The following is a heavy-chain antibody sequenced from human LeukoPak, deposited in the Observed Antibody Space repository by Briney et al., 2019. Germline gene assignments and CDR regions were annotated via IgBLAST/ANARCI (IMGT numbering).Heavy chain of an antibody. Sequence: SETLSLTCAVYGGSFSGYYWGWIRQPPGKGLEWIGTIFYRGTTYYNPSLKSRVTISVDTSKNQFSLKLSSVTAADTAVYYCARHLSDYFFHHWGQGTLVTVSS. V-gene: IGHV4-34*12. CDR1: GGSFSGYY. D-gene: IGHD4-17*01. CDR2: IFYRGTT. CDR3: ARHLSDYFFHH. J-gene: IGHJ1*01.